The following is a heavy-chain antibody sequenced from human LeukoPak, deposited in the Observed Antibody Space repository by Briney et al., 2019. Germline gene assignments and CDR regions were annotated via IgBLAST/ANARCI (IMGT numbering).Heavy chain of an antibody. CDR2: ISYDGSNK. J-gene: IGHJ4*02. D-gene: IGHD2-15*01. V-gene: IGHV3-30-3*01. CDR1: GFTFSSYA. CDR3: AKDFGRADCSGGSCYPFVS. Sequence: PGGSLRLSCAASGFTFSSYAMHWVRQAPGKGLEWVAVISYDGSNKYYADSVKGRFTISRDNSKNTLNLQMNSLRAEDTAVYYCAKDFGRADCSGGSCYPFVSWGQGTLVTVSS.